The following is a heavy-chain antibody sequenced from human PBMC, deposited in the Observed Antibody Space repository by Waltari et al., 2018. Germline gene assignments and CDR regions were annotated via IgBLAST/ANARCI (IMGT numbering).Heavy chain of an antibody. D-gene: IGHD1-26*01. CDR3: VRPRGQEPRGDS. V-gene: IGHV3-48*01. CDR2: ISPGSRTI. J-gene: IGHJ4*02. CDR1: GFTFSTSA. Sequence: EVLLVESGGGLVQPGGSLKVPCVASGFTFSTSAINWVRLAPGKGLQWVSYISPGSRTIYYADSMKGRFTVSRDNTRNTVYLQMNNLRVEDTAVYYCVRPRGQEPRGDSWGQGTLVTVSS.